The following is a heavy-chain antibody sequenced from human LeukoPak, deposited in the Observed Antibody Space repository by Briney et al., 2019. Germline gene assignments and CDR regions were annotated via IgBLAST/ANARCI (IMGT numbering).Heavy chain of an antibody. V-gene: IGHV3-21*01. CDR1: GFTFSSYS. D-gene: IGHD6-13*01. CDR2: ISSSSSYI. CDR3: ARTPAAARNYYYYMDV. J-gene: IGHJ6*03. Sequence: GRSLRLSCAASGFTFSSYSMNWVRQAPGKGLEWVSSISSSSSYIYYADSVKGRFTISRDNAKNSLYLQMNSLRAEDTAVYYCARTPAAARNYYYYMDVWGKGTTVTVSS.